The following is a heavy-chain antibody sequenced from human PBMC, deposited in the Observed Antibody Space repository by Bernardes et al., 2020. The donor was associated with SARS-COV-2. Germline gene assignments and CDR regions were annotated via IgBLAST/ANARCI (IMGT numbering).Heavy chain of an antibody. D-gene: IGHD6-19*01. Sequence: ASVKVSCKASGYTFPNYGINWVRQAPGQGLECMVWISAYNGDTKYAQKFQGRVTLTTDIPTRTAYMELRSLRSDDTAVYYCARGNSGWHFDSWGQGTLVTVSS. CDR3: ARGNSGWHFDS. CDR1: GYTFPNYG. J-gene: IGHJ4*02. CDR2: ISAYNGDT. V-gene: IGHV1-18*04.